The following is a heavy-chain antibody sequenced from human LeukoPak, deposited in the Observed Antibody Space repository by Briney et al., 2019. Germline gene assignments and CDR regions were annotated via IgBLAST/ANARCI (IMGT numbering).Heavy chain of an antibody. CDR2: ISYDGSNK. J-gene: IGHJ6*02. D-gene: IGHD3-22*01. Sequence: PGGSLRLSCAASGFTFSSYAMHWVRQAPGKGLEWVAVISYDGSNKYYADSVKGRFTISRDNSKNTLYLQMNSLRAEDTAVYYCARDLDSSGYHAPYYYYYGMDVWGQGTTVTVSS. CDR1: GFTFSSYA. CDR3: ARDLDSSGYHAPYYYYYGMDV. V-gene: IGHV3-30*04.